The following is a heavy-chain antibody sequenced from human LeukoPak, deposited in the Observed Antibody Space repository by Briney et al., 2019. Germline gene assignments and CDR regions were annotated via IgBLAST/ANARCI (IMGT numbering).Heavy chain of an antibody. Sequence: PGGSLRLSCAASGFTFSSYAMSWVRQAPGKGLEWVSTFGTSNSSIYYADSVKGRFTISRDNSKNTLYLQMNSLRAEDTAVYYCAKRITGTLRYFDFWGHGTLVTVSS. J-gene: IGHJ4*01. CDR3: AKRITGTLRYFDF. V-gene: IGHV3-23*01. CDR1: GFTFSSYA. D-gene: IGHD1-7*01. CDR2: FGTSNSSI.